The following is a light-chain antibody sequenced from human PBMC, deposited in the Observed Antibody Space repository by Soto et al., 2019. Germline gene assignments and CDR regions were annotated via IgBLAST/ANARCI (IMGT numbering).Light chain of an antibody. CDR3: QQYGGSPLYT. CDR2: GAS. J-gene: IGKJ2*01. CDR1: QSVSSSH. Sequence: DIVVTQSPGTLSLSPGEGATLSCRARQSVSSSHLAWYQQKPGQAPRLVIYGASSRATGIPDRFSGSGSGTDFTLTISRLEPEDFAVYYCQQYGGSPLYTFGQGTTLEIK. V-gene: IGKV3-20*01.